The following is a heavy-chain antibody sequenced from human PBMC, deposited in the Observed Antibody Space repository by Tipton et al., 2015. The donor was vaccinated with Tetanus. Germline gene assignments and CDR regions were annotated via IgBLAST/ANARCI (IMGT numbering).Heavy chain of an antibody. Sequence: LRLSCSVSGGSVNSGTYYWSWIRQPPGKGLEWLGDIYYGGATQYNPSLDSRVTISMDTSKNQVSLRLTSVTAADTAVYSCARRGEARANWFDSWGQGTLVTVSS. J-gene: IGHJ5*01. CDR2: IYYGGAT. CDR1: GGSVNSGTYY. CDR3: ARRGEARANWFDS. V-gene: IGHV4-61*01.